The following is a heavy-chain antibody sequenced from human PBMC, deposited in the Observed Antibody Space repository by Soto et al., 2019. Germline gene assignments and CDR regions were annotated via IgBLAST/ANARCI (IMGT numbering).Heavy chain of an antibody. Sequence: QVQLVESGGGVVQPGRSLRLSCAASGFTFSSYAMHWVRQAPGKGLEWVAVISYDGSNKYYADSVKGRFTISRDNSKNTLYLQMNSLGAEDTAEYYCARERYYDSGGYYDYWGQGTLVTVSS. J-gene: IGHJ4*02. CDR3: ARERYYDSGGYYDY. CDR1: GFTFSSYA. V-gene: IGHV3-30-3*01. CDR2: ISYDGSNK. D-gene: IGHD3-22*01.